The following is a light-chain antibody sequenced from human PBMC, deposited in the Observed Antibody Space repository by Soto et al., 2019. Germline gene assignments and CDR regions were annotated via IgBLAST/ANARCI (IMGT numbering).Light chain of an antibody. J-gene: IGKJ1*01. V-gene: IGKV1-39*01. Sequence: DIQMTQSPSSLSASVGDRVTITCRASRSIRRYLNWYQQKPGKAPKLLIFRISTLQSGVPSRFSGSGSGTDFTLTISSLQPEDFALYSCQQSYSTPPWTVGQGTKVEIK. CDR1: RSIRRY. CDR3: QQSYSTPPWT. CDR2: RIS.